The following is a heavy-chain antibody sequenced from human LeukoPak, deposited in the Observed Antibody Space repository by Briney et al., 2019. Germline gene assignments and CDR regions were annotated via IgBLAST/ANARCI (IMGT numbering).Heavy chain of an antibody. V-gene: IGHV1-69*13. CDR3: ARSVGGCCSSTSCPWYFDL. D-gene: IGHD2-2*01. CDR1: GGTFSSYA. J-gene: IGHJ2*01. CDR2: IIPIFGTA. Sequence: SVKVSCKASGGTFSSYAISWVRQAPGQGLEWMGGIIPIFGTANYAQKFQGRVTITADESTSTAYMELSSLRSEDTAVYYCARSVGGCCSSTSCPWYFDLWGRGTLVTVSS.